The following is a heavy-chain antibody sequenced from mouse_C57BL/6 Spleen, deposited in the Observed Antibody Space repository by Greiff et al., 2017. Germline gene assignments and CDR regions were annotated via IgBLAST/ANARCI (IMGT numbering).Heavy chain of an antibody. J-gene: IGHJ4*01. V-gene: IGHV3-1*01. CDR1: GYSITSGYD. CDR3: ARGTDYACAMDY. D-gene: IGHD2-4*01. CDR2: IRYSGST. Sequence: EVKLLQSGPGMVKPSQSLSLSCTVSGYSITSGYDWHWIRHFPGNKLEWMGYIRYSGSTNYNQSLKSRISITPDTSKNHFFLTLNSVTTEDTATYYCARGTDYACAMDYWGQGTAVTVSS.